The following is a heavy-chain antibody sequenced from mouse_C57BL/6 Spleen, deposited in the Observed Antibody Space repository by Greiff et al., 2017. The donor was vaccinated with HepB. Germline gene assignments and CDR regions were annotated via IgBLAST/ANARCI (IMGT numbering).Heavy chain of an antibody. Sequence: QVQLKESGAELVRPGTSVKMSCKASGYTFTNYWIGWAKQRPGHGLEWIGDIYPGGGYTNYNEKFKGKATLTAAKSSSTAYMQFSSLTSEDSAIYYCASSWAYYFDYWGQGTTLTVSS. D-gene: IGHD4-1*01. CDR2: IYPGGGYT. CDR3: ASSWAYYFDY. CDR1: GYTFTNYW. J-gene: IGHJ2*01. V-gene: IGHV1-63*01.